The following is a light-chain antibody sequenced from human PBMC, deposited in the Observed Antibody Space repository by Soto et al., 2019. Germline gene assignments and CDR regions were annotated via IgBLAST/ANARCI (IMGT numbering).Light chain of an antibody. V-gene: IGKV3-20*01. CDR3: HQYAWSPLT. CDR2: DAS. CDR1: QSVPSSY. J-gene: IGKJ5*01. Sequence: EIVLTQSPGTLSLSPGERATLSCRASQSVPSSYLAWYQQRPGQAPRLLIYDASRRATGIPDRFSGRESGTSFTLTLSSLEPEDCAVYYCHQYAWSPLTFGQGTRLEIK.